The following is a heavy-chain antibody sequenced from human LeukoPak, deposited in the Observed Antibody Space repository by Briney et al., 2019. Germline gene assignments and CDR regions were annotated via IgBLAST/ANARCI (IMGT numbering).Heavy chain of an antibody. D-gene: IGHD3-3*01. CDR2: IYYSGST. CDR3: ARTGTASITIFGVVILNSYFDY. J-gene: IGHJ4*02. CDR1: GGSISSSSYY. V-gene: IGHV4-39*01. Sequence: PSETLSPTCTVSGGSISSSSYYWGWIRQPPGKGLEWIGSIYYSGSTYYNPSLKSRVTISVDTSKNQFSLKLSSVTAADTAVYYCARTGTASITIFGVVILNSYFDYWGQGTLVTVSS.